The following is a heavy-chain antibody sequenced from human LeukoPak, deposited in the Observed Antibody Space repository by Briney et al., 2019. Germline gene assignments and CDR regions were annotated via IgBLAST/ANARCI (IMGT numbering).Heavy chain of an antibody. CDR3: TTVFLFTMVRGSGPDY. CDR1: AFTVHSNY. V-gene: IGHV3-15*01. Sequence: SGGSLRLSCAASAFTVHSNYMTWVRQAPGKGLEWVGRIKSKTDGGTTDYAAPVKGRFTISRDDSKNTLYLQMNSLKTEDTAVYYCTTVFLFTMVRGSGPDYWGQGTLVTVSS. CDR2: IKSKTDGGTT. J-gene: IGHJ4*02. D-gene: IGHD3-10*01.